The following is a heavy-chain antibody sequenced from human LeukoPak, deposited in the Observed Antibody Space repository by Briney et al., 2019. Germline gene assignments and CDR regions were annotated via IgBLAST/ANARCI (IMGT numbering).Heavy chain of an antibody. Sequence: PSETLSLTCTVSGGSISSYYWIWIRQPPGKGLEWIGYIYYTGSTNYNPSLKSRVTISVDTSKNQFSLKLSSVTAADTAVYYCARSDYSTYFDYWGQGTLVTVSS. J-gene: IGHJ4*02. CDR1: GGSISSYY. CDR2: IYYTGST. D-gene: IGHD2-15*01. CDR3: ARSDYSTYFDY. V-gene: IGHV4-59*01.